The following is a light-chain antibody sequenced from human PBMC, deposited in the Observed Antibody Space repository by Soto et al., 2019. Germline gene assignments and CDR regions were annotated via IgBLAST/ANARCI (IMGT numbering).Light chain of an antibody. J-gene: IGLJ1*01. CDR1: SSDVGGYDY. CDR2: DVT. V-gene: IGLV2-14*03. CDR3: ASHSSTSTFV. Sequence: QSVLTQPASVSGSPGQSIAVSCTGTSSDVGGYDYVSWYQHHSGKAPKLIIFDVTNRPSGVSNRFSGSKSGNTASLTISGLQAEDEADYYCASHSSTSTFVFGTGTKLTVL.